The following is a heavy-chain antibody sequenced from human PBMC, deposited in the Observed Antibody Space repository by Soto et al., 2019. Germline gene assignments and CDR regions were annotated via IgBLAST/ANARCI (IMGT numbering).Heavy chain of an antibody. J-gene: IGHJ3*02. D-gene: IGHD1-1*01. CDR3: AREETGNDALDI. CDR2: FYHSGST. Sequence: SETLSLTCAVSVGSLRSATYYWIWIRQHPGKGLEWIGYFYHSGSTYYKPSLRSRVTISLDTSKNQFSLNLRSVTDADTAIYYCAREETGNDALDIWGQGTLVTVSS. CDR1: VGSLRSATYY. V-gene: IGHV4-31*11.